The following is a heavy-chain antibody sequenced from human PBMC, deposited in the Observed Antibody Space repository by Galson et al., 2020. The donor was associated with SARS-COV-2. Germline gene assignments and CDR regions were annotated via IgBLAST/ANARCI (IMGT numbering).Heavy chain of an antibody. Sequence: GESLNISCAASGFSFSSYWMHWVRQAPGKGLVWVSRIESDGTRTNYADSVTGRFTISRDNARDTLYLQMNSLRAEDAALYYCAPGYPYYFDYWGLGTLVTVSS. CDR3: APGYPYYFDY. CDR2: IESDGTRT. V-gene: IGHV3-74*01. J-gene: IGHJ4*02. CDR1: GFSFSSYW. D-gene: IGHD1-1*01.